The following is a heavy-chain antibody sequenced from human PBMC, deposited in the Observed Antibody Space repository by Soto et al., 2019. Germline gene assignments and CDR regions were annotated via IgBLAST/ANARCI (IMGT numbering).Heavy chain of an antibody. CDR3: ARDTGYTFGSLNY. D-gene: IGHD5-18*01. CDR1: GYTFTDYA. V-gene: IGHV1-3*01. J-gene: IGHJ4*02. Sequence: HVELVQSGADVKKPGASVTISCKASGYTFTDYALHWVRQAPGQRLEWMGWMNAGVGNTLYSQKFQGRITITRDTPASTAYMELTSLKSEDTAIYYCARDTGYTFGSLNYWGPGTLVTVSS. CDR2: MNAGVGNT.